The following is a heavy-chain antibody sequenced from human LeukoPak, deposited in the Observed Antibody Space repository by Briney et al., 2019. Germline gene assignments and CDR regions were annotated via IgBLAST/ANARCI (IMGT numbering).Heavy chain of an antibody. CDR1: GFTFSNYW. D-gene: IGHD3-10*01. CDR2: INRDGSTT. J-gene: IGHJ4*02. CDR3: ARDKKSGESSEIDY. V-gene: IGHV3-74*01. Sequence: GGSLRLSCAASGFTFSNYWVHWVRQAPGEGLVWVSRINRDGSTTNYADSVKGRFTVSRDNVKNTLNLQMNSLRAEDTAVYYCARDKKSGESSEIDYWGQGTLVTVSS.